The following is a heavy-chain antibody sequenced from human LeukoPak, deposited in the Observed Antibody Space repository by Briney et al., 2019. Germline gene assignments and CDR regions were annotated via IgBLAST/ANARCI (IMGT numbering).Heavy chain of an antibody. V-gene: IGHV1-69*05. CDR3: AIGSGSYQGGWFDP. CDR1: GYTFTSYA. J-gene: IGHJ5*02. CDR2: IIPIFGTA. D-gene: IGHD1-26*01. Sequence: ASVKVSCKASGYTFTSYAMHWVRQAPGQGLEWMGGIIPIFGTANYAQKFQGRVTITTDESTSTAYMELSSLRSEDTAVYYCAIGSGSYQGGWFDPWGQGTLVTVSS.